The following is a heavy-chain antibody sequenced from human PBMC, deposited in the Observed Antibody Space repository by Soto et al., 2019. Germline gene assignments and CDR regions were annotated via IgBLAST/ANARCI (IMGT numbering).Heavy chain of an antibody. CDR3: KREVSATYYHYGLDA. D-gene: IGHD2-15*01. CDR1: GYTFTTYG. V-gene: IGHV1-18*01. Sequence: QVQLEQSAPEMKKPGASVKVSCKASGYTFTTYGISWVRQAPGQGLEWLGWINSHNGHTNYAQNPQGRVIMTADTYMNSANMELESKSAYYTARCYYKREVSATYYHYGLDAWGQGTTVSVSS. CDR2: INSHNGHT. J-gene: IGHJ6*02.